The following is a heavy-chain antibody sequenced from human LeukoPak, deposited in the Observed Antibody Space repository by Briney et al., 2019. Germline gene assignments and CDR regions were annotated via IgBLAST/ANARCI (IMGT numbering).Heavy chain of an antibody. CDR3: ARDVGTFDY. J-gene: IGHJ4*02. V-gene: IGHV3-53*01. CDR1: GVTVSSKY. Sequence: GGSLRLSCAAPGVTVSSKYMSWVRPAPGKGVEWVSVIYSGGSTYYADSVKGRFTISRDNSKNTLCLQMNSLRAEDTAVYYCARDVGTFDYWGQGTLVTVSS. CDR2: IYSGGST. D-gene: IGHD1-26*01.